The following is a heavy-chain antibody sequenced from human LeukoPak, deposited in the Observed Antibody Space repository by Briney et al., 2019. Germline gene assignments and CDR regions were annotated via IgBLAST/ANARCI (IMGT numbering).Heavy chain of an antibody. Sequence: SVKVSCKASGGTFRSYAISWVRQAPGQGLEGVGGILPIFGTAHYAQKLQGRVTITTDESTSTAYMELSSLRSEDTAVYYCARDQGGSFDYWGQGTLVTVSS. CDR1: GGTFRSYA. CDR2: ILPIFGTA. J-gene: IGHJ4*02. CDR3: ARDQGGSFDY. V-gene: IGHV1-69*05. D-gene: IGHD3-16*01.